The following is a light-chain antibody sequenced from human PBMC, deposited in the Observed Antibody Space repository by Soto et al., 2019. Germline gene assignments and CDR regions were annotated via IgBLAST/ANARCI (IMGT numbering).Light chain of an antibody. CDR1: QSVNSNY. V-gene: IGKV3-20*01. CDR2: GAS. Sequence: EIVLTQSPGTLSLSPGERAILSCRASQSVNSNYLAWYQQKPGQAPRLLIYGASSRATGVPNRFSGSWSGTDFTLTISSLEPEDFAVYYCHQYGLSPRHPFGQGTKLDIK. J-gene: IGKJ2*01. CDR3: HQYGLSPRHP.